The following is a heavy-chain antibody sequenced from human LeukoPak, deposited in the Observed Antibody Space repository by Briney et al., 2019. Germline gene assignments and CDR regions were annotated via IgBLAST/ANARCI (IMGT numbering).Heavy chain of an antibody. J-gene: IGHJ4*02. CDR1: GFTFSTFA. D-gene: IGHD2/OR15-2a*01. V-gene: IGHV3-23*01. CDR3: ATYRQVLLPFES. Sequence: PGGSLRLSCEASGFTFSTFAMIWVRQPPGKGLEWVSSIFSGGGEIHYADSVRGRFIISRDNSKNTLSLQMNSLRAEDTAIYYCATYRQVLLPFESWGQGTLVTVSS. CDR2: IFSGGGEI.